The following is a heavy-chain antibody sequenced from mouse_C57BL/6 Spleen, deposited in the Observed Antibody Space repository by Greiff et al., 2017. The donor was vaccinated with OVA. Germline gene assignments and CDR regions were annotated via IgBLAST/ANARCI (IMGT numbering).Heavy chain of an antibody. J-gene: IGHJ4*01. D-gene: IGHD2-3*01. V-gene: IGHV1-81*01. Sequence: VQLQQSGAELARPGASVKLSCKASGYTFTSYGLSWVKQRTGQGLEWIGEIYPRSGNTYYNESFKGTATLTADKSSSTANRELRSLTSEASAVYVCARYDGSYYYAKDYWGQGPSVTVSS. CDR2: IYPRSGNT. CDR1: GYTFTSYG. CDR3: ARYDGSYYYAKDY.